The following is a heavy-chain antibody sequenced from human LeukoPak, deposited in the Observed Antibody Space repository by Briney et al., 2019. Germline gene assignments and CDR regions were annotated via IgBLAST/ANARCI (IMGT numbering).Heavy chain of an antibody. CDR2: INYNGTT. J-gene: IGHJ4*02. CDR1: GDSINSDY. D-gene: IGHD3-16*01. V-gene: IGHV4-59*08. Sequence: SETLSLTCIVSGDSINSDYWSWIRQSPGKGLEWIGYINYNGTTDYNPSLKSRLTISVDTSKNYVFLKLRSLTAADTAVYYCARLDCSADTCYNYWGLGTHVTVSS. CDR3: ARLDCSADTCYNY.